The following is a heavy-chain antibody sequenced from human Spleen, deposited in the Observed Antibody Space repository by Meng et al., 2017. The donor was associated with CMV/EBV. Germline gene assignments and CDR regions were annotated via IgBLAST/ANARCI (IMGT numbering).Heavy chain of an antibody. V-gene: IGHV3-30*04. CDR2: ISNDASNK. D-gene: IGHD5-18*01. Sequence: GESLKISCAASGFTFSSYAMHWVRQAPGKGLKWVAVISNDASNKHYADSVKGRFTMSRDNSKNTLYLQMNSLRVEDTAVYYCARDYGGDSYVLYYFDSWGQGTLVTVSS. CDR1: GFTFSSYA. CDR3: ARDYGGDSYVLYYFDS. J-gene: IGHJ4*02.